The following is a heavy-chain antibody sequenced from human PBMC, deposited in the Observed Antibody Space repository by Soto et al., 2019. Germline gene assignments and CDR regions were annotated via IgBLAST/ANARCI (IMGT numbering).Heavy chain of an antibody. D-gene: IGHD3-3*01. V-gene: IGHV3-20*01. CDR2: INWNGGST. Sequence: GGSLRLSCAASGFTFDDYGMSWVRQAPGKGLEWVSGINWNGGSTGYADSVKGRFTISRDNAKNSLYLQMNSLRAEDTALYHCARIRPFWSGSDYYYYYMDVWGKGTTVTVSS. CDR3: ARIRPFWSGSDYYYYYMDV. J-gene: IGHJ6*03. CDR1: GFTFDDYG.